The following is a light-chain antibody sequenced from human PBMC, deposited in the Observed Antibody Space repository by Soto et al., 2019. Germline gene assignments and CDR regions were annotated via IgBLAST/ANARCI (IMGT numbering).Light chain of an antibody. CDR2: DVN. CDR3: CSYAGTYAFYV. Sequence: QSALTQPRSVSGSPGQSVTISCTGTSSDVGGYYYVSWYQQHPGKAPKLMIYDVNKRPSGVPDRFSASKSGITASLTIYGLQAEDEADYYCCSYAGTYAFYVFGTGTKLTVL. V-gene: IGLV2-11*01. J-gene: IGLJ1*01. CDR1: SSDVGGYYY.